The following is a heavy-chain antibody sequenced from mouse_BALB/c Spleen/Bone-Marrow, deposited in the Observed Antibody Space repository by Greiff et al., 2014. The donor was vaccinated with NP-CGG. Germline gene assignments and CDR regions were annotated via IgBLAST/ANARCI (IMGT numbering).Heavy chain of an antibody. D-gene: IGHD1-2*01. Sequence: VKLVESGPGLVAPSQSLSITCTVSGFSLTSYGVHWVRQPPGKGLGWLGVIWADGSTNYNSALMSRLSVRKDNSKSQVFLKMNSLQTDDTAMYYCARITTATGAMDYWGQGTSVTVSS. V-gene: IGHV2-9*02. J-gene: IGHJ4*01. CDR3: ARITTATGAMDY. CDR1: GFSLTSYG. CDR2: IWADGST.